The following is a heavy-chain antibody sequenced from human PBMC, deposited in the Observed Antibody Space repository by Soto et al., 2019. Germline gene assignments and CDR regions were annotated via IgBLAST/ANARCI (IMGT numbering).Heavy chain of an antibody. V-gene: IGHV3-30*18. CDR1: GFTFSSYG. Sequence: GGSLRLSCAASGFTFSSYGMHWVRQSPGKGLEWVAVISYDGSNKYYADSVKGRFTISRDNSKNTLYLQMNSLRAEDTAVYYCAKVRIQLWSDYWGQGTLVTVSS. J-gene: IGHJ4*02. CDR2: ISYDGSNK. CDR3: AKVRIQLWSDY. D-gene: IGHD5-18*01.